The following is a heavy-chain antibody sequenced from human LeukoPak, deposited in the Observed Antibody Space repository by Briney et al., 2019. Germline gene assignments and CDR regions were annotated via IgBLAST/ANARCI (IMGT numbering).Heavy chain of an antibody. Sequence: ASVKVSCKASGYTFTSYGISWVRQAPGQGVEWMGWISAYNGNTNYAQKLQGRVTMTTDTSTSTAYMELRSLRSDDTAVYYCARGEYYDSSGYYWGESFDYWGQGTLVTVSS. CDR2: ISAYNGNT. D-gene: IGHD3-22*01. CDR1: GYTFTSYG. J-gene: IGHJ4*02. V-gene: IGHV1-18*01. CDR3: ARGEYYDSSGYYWGESFDY.